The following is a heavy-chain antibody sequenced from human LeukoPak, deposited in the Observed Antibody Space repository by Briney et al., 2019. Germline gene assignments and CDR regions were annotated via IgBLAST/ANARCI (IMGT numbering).Heavy chain of an antibody. V-gene: IGHV3-20*01. CDR3: ARALYYDFWSGSPGDAFDI. J-gene: IGHJ3*02. CDR1: GFTFDDYG. CDR2: INWNGGST. D-gene: IGHD3-3*01. Sequence: PGGSLRLSCAASGFTFDDYGMSWVRQAPGKGLEWVSGINWNGGSTGYADSVKGRFTISRDNAKNSLYLQMNSLRAEDTALYHCARALYYDFWSGSPGDAFDIWGQGTMVTVSS.